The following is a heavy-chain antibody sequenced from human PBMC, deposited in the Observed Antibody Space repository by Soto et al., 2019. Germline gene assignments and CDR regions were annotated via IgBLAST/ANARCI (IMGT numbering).Heavy chain of an antibody. V-gene: IGHV4-34*01. CDR1: GGSFSGYY. CDR2: INHSGST. Sequence: SETLSLTCAVYGGSFSGYYWSWIRQPPGKGLEWIGEINHSGSTNYNPSLKSRVTISVDTSKNQFSLKLSSVTAADTPVYYCTTVTTIHYYYYGMDVWGQGTTVTVSS. J-gene: IGHJ6*02. CDR3: TTVTTIHYYYYGMDV. D-gene: IGHD4-17*01.